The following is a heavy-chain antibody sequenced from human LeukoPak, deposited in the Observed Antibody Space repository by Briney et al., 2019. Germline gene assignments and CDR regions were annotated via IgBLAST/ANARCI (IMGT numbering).Heavy chain of an antibody. D-gene: IGHD3-10*01. CDR2: MNPNSGNT. Sequence: ASVKVSCKASGYTFTSYDINWVRHATGQGLEWMGWMNPNSGNTGYAQKFQGRVTMTRNTSISTAYMELSSLRSEDTAVYYCARSGPLWFGELEGMDVWGQGTTVTVSS. J-gene: IGHJ6*02. CDR3: ARSGPLWFGELEGMDV. V-gene: IGHV1-8*01. CDR1: GYTFTSYD.